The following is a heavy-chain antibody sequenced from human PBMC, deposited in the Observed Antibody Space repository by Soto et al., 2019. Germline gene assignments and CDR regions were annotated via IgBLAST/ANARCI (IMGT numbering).Heavy chain of an antibody. CDR3: AKETAWGAGNKFGYFGMDV. Sequence: EMQLVESGGGSVQPGRSLRLSCTASGFNFEEYAMHWVRQAPGKGLEWVSSISWNSDSTGYADSLKGRFTIARDNAKNSLYLQMNSLRGEDTALYYCAKETAWGAGNKFGYFGMDVWGQGTTVTVSS. D-gene: IGHD3-10*01. CDR1: GFNFEEYA. V-gene: IGHV3-9*01. J-gene: IGHJ6*02. CDR2: ISWNSDST.